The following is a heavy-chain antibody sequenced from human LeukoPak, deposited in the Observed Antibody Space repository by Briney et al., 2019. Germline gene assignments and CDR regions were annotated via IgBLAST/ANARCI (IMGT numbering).Heavy chain of an antibody. J-gene: IGHJ4*02. CDR1: GFTFSSCA. Sequence: QPGGSLRLSCAASGFTFSSCAMSWVRQAPGKGLEWVSAISGSGGSTYYADSVKGRFTISRDNSKNTLYLQMNSLRAEDTAVYYCAKPRGYSYGYGLVDYWGQGTLVTVSS. CDR2: ISGSGGST. D-gene: IGHD5-18*01. V-gene: IGHV3-23*01. CDR3: AKPRGYSYGYGLVDY.